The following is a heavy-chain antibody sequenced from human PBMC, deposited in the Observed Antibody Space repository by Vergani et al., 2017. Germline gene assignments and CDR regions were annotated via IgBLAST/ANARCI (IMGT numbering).Heavy chain of an antibody. CDR2: IYNSGHG. V-gene: IGHV4-39*01. J-gene: IGHJ2*01. CDR3: ASVKYYSDSTAQFRGRYFDV. Sequence: QMQLQESGPGLVKASETLSLTCTVSGDSIISRSYYWGWIRQPPGKGLEWIGSIYNSGHGDSSSSLKRRVTISADTSKNQFSLRLTSVTAADTAVYYCASVKYYSDSTAQFRGRYFDVRGRATLVTVPS. D-gene: IGHD3-16*01. CDR1: GDSIISRSYY.